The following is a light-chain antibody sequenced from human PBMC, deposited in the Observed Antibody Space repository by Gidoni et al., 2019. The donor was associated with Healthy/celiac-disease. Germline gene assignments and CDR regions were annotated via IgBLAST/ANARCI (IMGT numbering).Light chain of an antibody. J-gene: IGLJ2*01. CDR1: SSNIGAGYD. CDR2: GNS. Sequence: QSVLTPPSSVSGAPGQRVTISCTGSSSNIGAGYDVHWYQQLPGTAPKLLIYGNSNRPSGVPDRFSGSKSGTAASLAITELQAEDEADYYCQSYDSSLSGSVFGGGTKLTVL. CDR3: QSYDSSLSGSV. V-gene: IGLV1-40*01.